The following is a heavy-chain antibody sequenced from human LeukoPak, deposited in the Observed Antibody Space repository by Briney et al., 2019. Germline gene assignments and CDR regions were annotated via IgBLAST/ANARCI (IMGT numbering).Heavy chain of an antibody. D-gene: IGHD6-13*01. CDR1: GFTFSNYW. CDR2: INSDGSST. V-gene: IGHV3-74*01. J-gene: IGHJ4*02. CDR3: AREYSSSWPFDY. Sequence: GGSLRLSCAASGFTFSNYWMHWVRQAPGKGLVWVSRINSDGSSTSYADSVKGRFTISRDNAKNTLYLQMNSLRAEDTAMYYCAREYSSSWPFDYWGQGTLVTVSS.